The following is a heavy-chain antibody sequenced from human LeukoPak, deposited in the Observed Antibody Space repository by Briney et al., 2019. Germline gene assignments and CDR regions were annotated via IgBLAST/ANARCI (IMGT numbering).Heavy chain of an antibody. CDR3: ARESTRITMIVVVSGDAFDI. V-gene: IGHV1-69*10. CDR2: IIPILGIA. Sequence: SVKVSCKASGCTFSSYAISWVRQAPGQGLEWMGRIIPILGIANYAQKFQGRVTITADKSTSTAYMELSSLRSEDTAVYYCARESTRITMIVVVSGDAFDIWGQGTMVTVSS. CDR1: GCTFSSYA. J-gene: IGHJ3*02. D-gene: IGHD3-22*01.